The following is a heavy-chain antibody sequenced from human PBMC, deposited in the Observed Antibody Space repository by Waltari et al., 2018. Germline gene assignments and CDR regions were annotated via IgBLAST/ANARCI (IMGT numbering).Heavy chain of an antibody. Sequence: QVQLQQWGAGLLKPSETLSLTCAVYGGSFSGYYWSWIRQPPGKGREGIGEISHSGSTNYNPSLKSRVTISVDTSKNQFSLKLSSVTAADTAVYYCARGSRGRITIFGVVPRQFDPWGQGTLVTVSS. CDR1: GGSFSGYY. V-gene: IGHV4-34*01. J-gene: IGHJ5*02. CDR2: ISHSGST. CDR3: ARGSRGRITIFGVVPRQFDP. D-gene: IGHD3-3*01.